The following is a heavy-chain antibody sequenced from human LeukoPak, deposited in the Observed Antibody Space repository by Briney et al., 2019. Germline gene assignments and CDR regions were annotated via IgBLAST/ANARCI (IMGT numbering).Heavy chain of an antibody. CDR3: ATEHWGPNS. V-gene: IGHV3-7*01. CDR1: GFTFSSYS. Sequence: GGSLRLSCAASGFTFSSYSMNWVRQAPGKGLEWLANIKGDGSDKNYVDSVKGRFTIPRDNAKNSLFLQMSSLRGEDTALYYCATEHWGPNSWGQGTLVTVSS. J-gene: IGHJ4*02. D-gene: IGHD3-16*01. CDR2: IKGDGSDK.